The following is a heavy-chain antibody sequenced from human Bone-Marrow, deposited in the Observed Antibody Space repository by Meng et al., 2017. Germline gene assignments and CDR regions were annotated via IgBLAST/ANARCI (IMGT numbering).Heavy chain of an antibody. CDR2: ISSSGSTI. CDR3: ARFQYSSGWGPYYYYYYGMDV. CDR1: GFTFSSYE. V-gene: IGHV3-48*03. J-gene: IGHJ6*02. D-gene: IGHD6-19*01. Sequence: GESLKISCAASGFTFSSYEMNWVRQAPGKGLEWVSYISSSGSTIYYADSVKGRFTISRDNAKNSLYLQMNSLRAEDTAVYYCARFQYSSGWGPYYYYYYGMDVWGQGTTVTVSS.